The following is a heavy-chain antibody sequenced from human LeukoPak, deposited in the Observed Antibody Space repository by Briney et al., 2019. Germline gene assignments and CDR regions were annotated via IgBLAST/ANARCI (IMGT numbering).Heavy chain of an antibody. Sequence: GGSLRLSCSPSGLRFSTYWMAWVRQAPGKGREWVDNIHKDGRVMFYAASVKGRFTISRDNAKNSLYLDMNSLRDEDTAIYYCASSNDSSGNDWGQGALVTVSS. D-gene: IGHD3-22*01. CDR2: IHKDGRVM. V-gene: IGHV3-7*03. J-gene: IGHJ4*02. CDR3: ASSNDSSGND. CDR1: GLRFSTYW.